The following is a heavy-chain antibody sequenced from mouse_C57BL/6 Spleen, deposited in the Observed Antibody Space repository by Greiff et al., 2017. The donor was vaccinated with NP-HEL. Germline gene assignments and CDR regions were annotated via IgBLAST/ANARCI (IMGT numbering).Heavy chain of an antibody. CDR2: IWRGGST. D-gene: IGHD3-1*01. V-gene: IGHV2-5*01. CDR1: GFSLTSYG. CDR3: AKNGGKLGWYFDV. Sequence: QVQLQQSGPGLVQPSQSLSITCTVSGFSLTSYGVHWVRQSPGKGLEWLGVIWRGGSTDYNAAFMSRLSITKDNSKSQVFFKMNSLQADDTAIYYCAKNGGKLGWYFDVWGTGTTVTVSS. J-gene: IGHJ1*03.